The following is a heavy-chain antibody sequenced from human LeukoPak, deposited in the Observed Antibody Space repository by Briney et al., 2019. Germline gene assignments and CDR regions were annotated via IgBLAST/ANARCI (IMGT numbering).Heavy chain of an antibody. V-gene: IGHV3-7*03. CDR2: IKLDGSEK. J-gene: IGHJ4*02. D-gene: IGHD3-3*01. Sequence: GGSLRLSCEASGFIFGKYWMSWVRQAPGKGLEWVANIKLDGSEKNYVDSVKGRFTISRDNTKNSLYLQMNSLRAEDTAVFYCARDQYDTWSRRGNFDSWGQGTLVIVSS. CDR3: ARDQYDTWSRRGNFDS. CDR1: GFIFGKYW.